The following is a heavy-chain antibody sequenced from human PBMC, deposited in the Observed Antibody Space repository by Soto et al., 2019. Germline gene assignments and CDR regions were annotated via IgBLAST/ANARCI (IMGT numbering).Heavy chain of an antibody. CDR1: GFTFNNYA. D-gene: IGHD7-27*01. V-gene: IGHV3-23*01. CDR3: GKGNSKWGTGDAFDI. Sequence: SLRLSCAASGFTFNNYALNWVRQAPGKGLEWVSPISGTGGSTFYAGSAKGRFTISRDNSKNTLFLQMTSLRAEDTAVYYCGKGNSKWGTGDAFDIWGQGTMVTVSS. J-gene: IGHJ3*02. CDR2: ISGTGGST.